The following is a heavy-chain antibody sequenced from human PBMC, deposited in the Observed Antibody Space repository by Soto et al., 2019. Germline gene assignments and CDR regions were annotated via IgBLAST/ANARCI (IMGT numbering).Heavy chain of an antibody. D-gene: IGHD3-3*01. CDR1: GGSVNGYY. CDR2: INHTGGT. CDR3: ATRITVFGLLIPPFDP. Sequence: SETLSLTCAVYGGSVNGYYLNWICQPPGKGLEWIGEINHTGGTHYNPSLKSRVTMSVDTSKNQFSLRLSSVTAADTAIYYCATRITVFGLLIPPFDPWGQGTQVTVYS. V-gene: IGHV4-34*01. J-gene: IGHJ5*02.